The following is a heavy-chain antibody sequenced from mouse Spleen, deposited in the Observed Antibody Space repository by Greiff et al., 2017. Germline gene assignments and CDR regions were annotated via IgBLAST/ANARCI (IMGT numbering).Heavy chain of an antibody. CDR2: ISSGGGNT. Sequence: EVKLMESGGGLVKPGGSLKLSCAASGFTFSSYTMSWVRQTPAKRLEWVATISSGGGNTYYPDSVKGRFTISRDNARNTLYLQMSSLRSEDTAMYYCARHCGNYEFAYWGQGTLVTVSA. D-gene: IGHD2-1*01. CDR3: ARHCGNYEFAY. CDR1: GFTFSSYT. J-gene: IGHJ3*01. V-gene: IGHV5-9*04.